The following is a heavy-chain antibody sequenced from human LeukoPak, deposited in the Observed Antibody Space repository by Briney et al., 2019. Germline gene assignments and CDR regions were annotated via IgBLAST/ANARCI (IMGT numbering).Heavy chain of an antibody. J-gene: IGHJ4*02. V-gene: IGHV3-7*01. CDR2: IKQDGSEK. CDR3: ARDRDYGGYRVPLY. D-gene: IGHD4-17*01. Sequence: PGGSLRLSCAASGFTFSSYWMSWVRQAPGKGLEWVANIKQDGSEKYYVDSVKSRFTISRDNAKNSLYLQMNSLRAEDTAVYYCARDRDYGGYRVPLYWGQGTLVTVSS. CDR1: GFTFSSYW.